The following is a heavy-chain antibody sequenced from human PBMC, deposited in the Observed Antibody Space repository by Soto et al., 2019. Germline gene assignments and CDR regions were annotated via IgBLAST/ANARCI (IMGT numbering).Heavy chain of an antibody. CDR3: VRLPWCGENMWGVDY. CDR2: IYPGDSDT. D-gene: IGHD3-10*01. J-gene: IGHJ4*02. Sequence: GESLKISCKGSGYSFTSYWIGWVRQMPGKGLEWMGIIYPGDSDTRYSPSFQGQVTISADKSISTAYLQWSSLKASDTAMYYCVRLPWCGENMWGVDYWGQGTLVTVSS. CDR1: GYSFTSYW. V-gene: IGHV5-51*01.